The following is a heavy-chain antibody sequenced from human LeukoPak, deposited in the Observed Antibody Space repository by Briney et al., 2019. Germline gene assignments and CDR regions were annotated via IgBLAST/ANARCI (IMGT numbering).Heavy chain of an antibody. V-gene: IGHV4-59*01. Sequence: SETLSLTCSVSGGSIRTYYWSWIRQPPGKGLEWIGYMYYSGSPNYNPSLKSRVTISVDTSRNQFSLKLSSVTAADTAVYFCASYHFRGDTSHYFDYWGQGTLVTVSS. J-gene: IGHJ4*02. CDR1: GGSIRTYY. CDR2: MYYSGSP. D-gene: IGHD3-10*02. CDR3: ASYHFRGDTSHYFDY.